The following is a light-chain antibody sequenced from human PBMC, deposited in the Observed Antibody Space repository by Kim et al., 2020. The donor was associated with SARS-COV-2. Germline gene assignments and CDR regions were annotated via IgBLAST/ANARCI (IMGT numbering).Light chain of an antibody. J-gene: IGLJ2*01. CDR1: TICSKN. Sequence: SVALGQSARITCGGSTICSKNVHWYQQQPGQAPLLVIYMNSNRPSGIPARFSGSDSGNTATLTIIRAQAGDEADYYCQVWDSGAVIFGGGTKSPS. CDR3: QVWDSGAVI. V-gene: IGLV3-9*01. CDR2: MNS.